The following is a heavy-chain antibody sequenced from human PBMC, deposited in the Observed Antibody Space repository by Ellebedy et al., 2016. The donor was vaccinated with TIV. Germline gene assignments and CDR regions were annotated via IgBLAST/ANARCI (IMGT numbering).Heavy chain of an antibody. CDR3: AKERDRLWFDP. J-gene: IGHJ5*02. CDR1: GFTFTSHA. Sequence: GESLKISCAASGFTFTSHAISWVRQAPGKGLEWVSAISGSAQTTYCADSVKGRFTISRDNFKNTVYLQMNSLRVEDAAVYYCAKERDRLWFDPWGQGTLVTVSS. CDR2: ISGSAQTT. V-gene: IGHV3-23*01.